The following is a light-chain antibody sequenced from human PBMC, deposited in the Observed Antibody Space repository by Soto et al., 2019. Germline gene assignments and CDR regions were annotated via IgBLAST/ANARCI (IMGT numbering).Light chain of an antibody. Sequence: EIVLTQSPGTLSLSPGDRAALSCRASQRISSSYLAWYQQKPGQAPRLLIYDASTRATGIPDRFSGSGSGTDFTLTISRLESEDFAVYYCQQYGSSHTFGQGTKLEIK. CDR3: QQYGSSHT. CDR1: QRISSSY. V-gene: IGKV3-20*01. CDR2: DAS. J-gene: IGKJ2*01.